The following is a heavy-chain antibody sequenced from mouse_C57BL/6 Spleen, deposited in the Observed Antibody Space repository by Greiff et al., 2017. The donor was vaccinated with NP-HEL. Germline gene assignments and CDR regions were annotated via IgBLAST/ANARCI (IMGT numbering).Heavy chain of an antibody. J-gene: IGHJ2*01. Sequence: VKDRFTISRDDSESMLYLQMNNLKTEDTAMYYCVRHRGDTTVVDYFDYWGQGTTLTVSS. CDR3: VRHRGDTTVVDYFDY. D-gene: IGHD1-1*01. V-gene: IGHV10-1*01.